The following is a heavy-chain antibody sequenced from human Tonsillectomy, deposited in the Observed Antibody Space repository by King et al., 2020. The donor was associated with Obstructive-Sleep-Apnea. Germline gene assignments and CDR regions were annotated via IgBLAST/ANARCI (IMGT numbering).Heavy chain of an antibody. J-gene: IGHJ2*01. CDR1: GGSITSSSYY. CDR2: IYYSWST. Sequence: LQLQESGPGLVKPSETLSLTCTVSGGSITSSSYYWGWIRQPPGKGLEWIGSIYYSWSTYYNPSLKSRVTISVDTSKNQFSLRLSSVTAADTAVYYCARVGGDWYFDLWGRGTLVTVSS. CDR3: ARVGGDWYFDL. V-gene: IGHV4-39*07. D-gene: IGHD2-15*01.